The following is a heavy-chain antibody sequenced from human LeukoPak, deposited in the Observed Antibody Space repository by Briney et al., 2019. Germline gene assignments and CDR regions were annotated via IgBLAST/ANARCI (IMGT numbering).Heavy chain of an antibody. Sequence: GGSLRLSCAASGFTFSDYYMSWIRQAPGKGLEWVSYISSSSSYTNYADSVRGRFTISRDNAKNSLYLQMNSLRAEDTAVYYCARDRVGATVGMDVWGQGTTVTVSS. CDR3: ARDRVGATVGMDV. CDR2: ISSSSSYT. V-gene: IGHV3-11*06. CDR1: GFTFSDYY. J-gene: IGHJ6*02. D-gene: IGHD1-26*01.